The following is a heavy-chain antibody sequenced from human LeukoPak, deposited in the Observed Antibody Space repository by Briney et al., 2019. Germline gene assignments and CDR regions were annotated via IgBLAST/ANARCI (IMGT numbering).Heavy chain of an antibody. CDR3: AKSSSSLVAYYYYMDV. CDR1: GFRFSSYP. J-gene: IGHJ6*03. V-gene: IGHV3-23*01. CDR2: ISSSGGTP. Sequence: GSLRLSCTPSGFRFSSYPMSWVRQAPGKGLEWVSSISSSGGTPYHADSVKGRFTISRDNSRNTLYLLMDSLRAEDTALYYCAKSSSSLVAYYYYMDVWGKGTTVTVSS.